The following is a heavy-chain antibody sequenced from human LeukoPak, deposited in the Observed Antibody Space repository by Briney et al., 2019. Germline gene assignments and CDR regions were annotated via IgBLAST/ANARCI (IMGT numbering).Heavy chain of an antibody. J-gene: IGHJ4*02. CDR1: GFTVSSNY. CDR2: IYSGGST. V-gene: IGHV3-53*01. Sequence: PGGSLRLSCAASGFTVSSNYMSWVRQAPGKGLEWVSVIYSGGSTYYADSVKGRFTISRDNSKNTLYLQMNSPRAEDTAVYYCASSSGWFYFDYWGQGTLVTVSS. CDR3: ASSSGWFYFDY. D-gene: IGHD6-19*01.